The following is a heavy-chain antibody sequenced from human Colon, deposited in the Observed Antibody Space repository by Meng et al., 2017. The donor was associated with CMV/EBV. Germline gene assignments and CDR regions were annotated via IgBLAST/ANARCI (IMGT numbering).Heavy chain of an antibody. J-gene: IGHJ4*02. D-gene: IGHD3-10*01. CDR1: GASISGGDVY. CDR2: IYNTGNT. Sequence: SETLSLTCTVSGASISGGDVYWNWLRQSPGKGLEWIGYIYNTGNTFYTPSLKSRVVISLDTSTNQFSLELASATAADTAMYYCARDASAGFGDWGRGILVIVSS. V-gene: IGHV4-30-4*08. CDR3: ARDASAGFGD.